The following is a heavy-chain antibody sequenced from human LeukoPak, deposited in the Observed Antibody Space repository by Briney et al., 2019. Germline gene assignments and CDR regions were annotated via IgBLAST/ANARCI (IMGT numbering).Heavy chain of an antibody. CDR3: ARLRDSNNRHVFDY. Sequence: PSETLSLTCTVSGASIRGFYWSWIRQSPENGLEWIGYIYTTGSTYYNPSLGSRVTMSVDPSENRFSLNLSSVTAADTAVYYCARLRDSNNRHVFDYWGQGSLVTVSS. CDR1: GASIRGFY. CDR2: IYTTGST. J-gene: IGHJ4*02. V-gene: IGHV4-4*08. D-gene: IGHD1/OR15-1a*01.